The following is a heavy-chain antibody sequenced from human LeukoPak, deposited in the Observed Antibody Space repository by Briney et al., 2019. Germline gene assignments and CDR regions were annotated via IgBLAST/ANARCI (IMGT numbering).Heavy chain of an antibody. CDR3: AKDLHIVVVTAAASLDY. D-gene: IGHD2-21*02. J-gene: IGHJ4*02. CDR2: ISGSRGTT. Sequence: PGGSLRLSCAASGFPLSSYAMSWVRQAPGKGLEWVSAISGSRGTTYYADSVKGRFTISRDNSKNTLYLQMNSLRAEDTAVYYCAKDLHIVVVTAAASLDYWGQGTLVTVSS. V-gene: IGHV3-23*01. CDR1: GFPLSSYA.